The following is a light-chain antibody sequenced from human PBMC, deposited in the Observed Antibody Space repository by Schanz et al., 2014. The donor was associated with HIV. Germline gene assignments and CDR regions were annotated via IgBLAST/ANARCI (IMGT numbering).Light chain of an antibody. CDR2: DNN. Sequence: QSVLTQPPSVSAAPGQKVTISCSGSSSNIGNNYVSWYQQLPGTAPKLLIYDNNKRPSGIPDRFSGSKSGTSATLGITGLQTGDEADYYCQSYDTSLRGGVFGGGTKLTVL. V-gene: IGLV1-51*01. J-gene: IGLJ3*02. CDR1: SSNIGNNY. CDR3: QSYDTSLRGGV.